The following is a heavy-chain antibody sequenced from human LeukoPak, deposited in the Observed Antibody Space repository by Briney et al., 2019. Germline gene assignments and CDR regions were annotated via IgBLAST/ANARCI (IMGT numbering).Heavy chain of an antibody. Sequence: GGSLRLSCAASGFTVNSNYMSWVRQAPGKGLEWVSVIYSGGSTYYADSVKGRSTISRDISKNTLYLQMNSLRAEDTAVYYCATSQGGRGNAFDIWGQGTMVTVSS. CDR2: IYSGGST. CDR1: GFTVNSNY. V-gene: IGHV3-53*01. J-gene: IGHJ3*02. CDR3: ATSQGGRGNAFDI. D-gene: IGHD3-16*01.